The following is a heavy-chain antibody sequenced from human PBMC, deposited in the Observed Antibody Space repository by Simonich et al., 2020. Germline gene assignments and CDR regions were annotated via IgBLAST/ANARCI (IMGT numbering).Heavy chain of an antibody. CDR2: ISNDGRNK. V-gene: IGHV3-30*07. CDR3: ARDGERYCGGDCYSYFDY. J-gene: IGHJ4*02. D-gene: IGHD2-21*02. Sequence: QVQLVESGGGVVQPGRSLRLSCAASGFTFSSYAMHWVRQAPGKGLEWVAFISNDGRNKNYADSVKGRFTISRDNSKNTLYLQMNSLRAEDTAVYYCARDGERYCGGDCYSYFDYWGQGTLVTVSS. CDR1: GFTFSSYA.